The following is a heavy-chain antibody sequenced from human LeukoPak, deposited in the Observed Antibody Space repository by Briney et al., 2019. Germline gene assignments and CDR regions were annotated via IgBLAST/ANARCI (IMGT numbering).Heavy chain of an antibody. Sequence: SETLSLTCTVSGGSISSSSYYWGWIRQPPGKGLKWIGSIYYSGSTYYNPSLTSQVTISVDTSKNQSSLKLGSVTAADTAVYYCARDRSSTRTQYYMDVWGKGTTVTVSS. CDR3: ARDRSSTRTQYYMDV. D-gene: IGHD2-2*01. V-gene: IGHV4-39*07. CDR2: IYYSGST. CDR1: GGSISSSSYY. J-gene: IGHJ6*03.